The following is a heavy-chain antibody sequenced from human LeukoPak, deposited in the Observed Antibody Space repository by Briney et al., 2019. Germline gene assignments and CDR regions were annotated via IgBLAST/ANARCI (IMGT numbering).Heavy chain of an antibody. Sequence: PGGSLRLSRAASGFTSSRYAMGWVRQAPGEGQECVSAMSGSGGNTYYADSVKGRFTISGDNSKNTLYLQMNSLRAEDTAVYYCAKIGDYYYYYMDVWGKGTTVTVSS. J-gene: IGHJ6*03. D-gene: IGHD2-15*01. CDR1: GFTSSRYA. CDR3: AKIGDYYYYYMDV. CDR2: MSGSGGNT. V-gene: IGHV3-23*01.